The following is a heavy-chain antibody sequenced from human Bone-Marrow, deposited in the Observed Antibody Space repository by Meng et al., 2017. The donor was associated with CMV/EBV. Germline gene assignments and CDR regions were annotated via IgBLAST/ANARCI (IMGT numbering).Heavy chain of an antibody. CDR1: GGSISSSSYY. CDR3: ARENGGADAFDI. Sequence: SETLSLTCTVSGGSISSSSYYWGWIRQPPGKGLEWIGSIYYNGSTYCNPSLKSRVTISVDTSKNQFSLKLSSVTAADTAVYYCARENGGADAFDIWGQGTMVTVSS. V-gene: IGHV4-39*07. CDR2: IYYNGST. J-gene: IGHJ3*02.